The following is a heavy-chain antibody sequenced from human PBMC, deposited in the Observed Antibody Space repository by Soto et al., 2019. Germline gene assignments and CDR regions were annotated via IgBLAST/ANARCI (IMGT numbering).Heavy chain of an antibody. J-gene: IGHJ4*02. D-gene: IGHD3-22*01. CDR3: ARGSVVVINTLSTLSY. V-gene: IGHV3-33*01. CDR1: GFTFSSYG. Sequence: GGSLRLSCAASGFTFSSYGMHWVRQAPGKGLEWVAVIWYDGSNKYYADSVKGRFTISRDNSKNTLYLQMNSLRAEDTAVYYCARGSVVVINTLSTLSYWGQGTLVTVSS. CDR2: IWYDGSNK.